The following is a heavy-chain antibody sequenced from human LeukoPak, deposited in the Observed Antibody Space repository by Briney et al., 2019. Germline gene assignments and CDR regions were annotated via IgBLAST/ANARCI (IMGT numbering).Heavy chain of an antibody. CDR3: ARVGTTYPHYYMDV. CDR2: IYYSGTT. J-gene: IGHJ6*03. V-gene: IGHV4-30-4*01. Sequence: PSQTLSLTCTVSGGSISSGDYYWSWIRRPPGKGLELIGYIYYSGTTYYNPSLKSRVAISIDTSKNQFSLKLTSVTAADTAVYYCARVGTTYPHYYMDVWGKGTTVTVAS. CDR1: GGSISSGDYY. D-gene: IGHD1-7*01.